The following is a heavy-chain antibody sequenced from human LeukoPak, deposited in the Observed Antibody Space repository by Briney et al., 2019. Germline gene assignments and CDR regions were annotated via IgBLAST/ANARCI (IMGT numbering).Heavy chain of an antibody. CDR1: GYTFTTYD. Sequence: ASVKVSCKASGYTFTTYDINWVRQATGQGLEWMGWMDPNSGNAGYAQKFQGRVTMTRNTSIRTAYMELSSLRSEDTAVYYCARTYYYDSADFRILYGMDVWGQGTTVTVSS. J-gene: IGHJ6*02. D-gene: IGHD3-22*01. V-gene: IGHV1-8*01. CDR3: ARTYYYDSADFRILYGMDV. CDR2: MDPNSGNA.